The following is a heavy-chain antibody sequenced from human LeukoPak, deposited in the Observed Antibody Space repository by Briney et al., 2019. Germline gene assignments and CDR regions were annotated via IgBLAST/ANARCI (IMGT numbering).Heavy chain of an antibody. V-gene: IGHV3-23*01. Sequence: PGGSLRLSCAASGFTFSNYAMSWVRQAPGKGLEWVSTISGSGGTTYYADSVKGRFTISRDNAKNSLYLQMNSLRAEDTAVYYCARGAWATVTFLDYWGQGTLVTVSS. J-gene: IGHJ4*02. CDR1: GFTFSNYA. CDR2: ISGSGGTT. D-gene: IGHD4-17*01. CDR3: ARGAWATVTFLDY.